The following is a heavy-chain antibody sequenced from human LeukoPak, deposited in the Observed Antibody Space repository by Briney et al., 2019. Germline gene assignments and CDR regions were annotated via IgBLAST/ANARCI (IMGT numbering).Heavy chain of an antibody. J-gene: IGHJ4*02. D-gene: IGHD6-13*01. V-gene: IGHV3-23*01. Sequence: GGSLRLSCAASRFTFSSYSMNWVRQAPGKGLEWVSAISVSGGSTYYADSVKGRFTISRDNSKNTLFLQMNSLRAEDTAVYYCASLPTVAKIGAGDYWGQGTLVTVSS. CDR3: ASLPTVAKIGAGDY. CDR2: ISVSGGST. CDR1: RFTFSSYS.